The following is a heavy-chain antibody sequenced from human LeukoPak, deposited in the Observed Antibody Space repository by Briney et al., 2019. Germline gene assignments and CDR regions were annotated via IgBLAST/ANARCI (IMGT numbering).Heavy chain of an antibody. CDR2: INPSGGST. J-gene: IGHJ5*02. Sequence: ASVKVSCKASGYTFTSYYMHWVRQAPGQGLEWMGIINPSGGSTSYAQKFQGRVTISVDTSKNQFSLKLSSVTAADTAVYYCARHKGSSGWYNWFDPWGQGTLVTVSS. V-gene: IGHV1-46*01. D-gene: IGHD6-19*01. CDR1: GYTFTSYY. CDR3: ARHKGSSGWYNWFDP.